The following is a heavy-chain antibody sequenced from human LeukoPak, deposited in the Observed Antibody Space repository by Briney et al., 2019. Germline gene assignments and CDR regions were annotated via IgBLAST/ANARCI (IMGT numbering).Heavy chain of an antibody. CDR2: ISSSSSYI. CDR3: ARLKTYYDFWSGYYMDY. CDR1: GFTFSSYS. V-gene: IGHV3-21*01. D-gene: IGHD3-3*01. J-gene: IGHJ4*02. Sequence: PGGSLRLSCAASGFTFSSYSMNWVRQAPGKGLEWVSSISSSSSYIYYADSVKGRFTISRDNAKNSLYLQMNSLRAEDTAVYYCARLKTYYDFWSGYYMDYWGQGTLVTVSS.